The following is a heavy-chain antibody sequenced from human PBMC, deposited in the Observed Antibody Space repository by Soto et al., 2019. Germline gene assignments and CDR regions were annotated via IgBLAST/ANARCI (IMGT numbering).Heavy chain of an antibody. V-gene: IGHV1-8*01. Sequence: ASVKVSCKASGYTFTSYDINWVRQATGQGLEWMGWMNPNSGNTGYAQKFQGRVTMTRNTSISTAYMELSSLRSEDTAVYYCARGGGIITMVRGVIITSYYYYYYGMDVWGQGTMVTVSS. CDR1: GYTFTSYD. CDR2: MNPNSGNT. J-gene: IGHJ6*02. D-gene: IGHD3-10*01. CDR3: ARGGGIITMVRGVIITSYYYYYYGMDV.